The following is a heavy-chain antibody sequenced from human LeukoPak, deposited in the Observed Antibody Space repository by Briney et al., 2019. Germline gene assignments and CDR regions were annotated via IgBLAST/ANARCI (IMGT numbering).Heavy chain of an antibody. Sequence: GGSLRLSCAASGFTFSSYEINWVRQAPGKGLEWVSYISSSGYTIHYADSVKGRFTISRDNSKNTLYLQMNSLRAEDTAVYYCAKGVVVAPDVTPFDYWGQGTLVTVSS. CDR2: ISSSGYTI. CDR3: AKGVVVAPDVTPFDY. V-gene: IGHV3-48*03. CDR1: GFTFSSYE. D-gene: IGHD2-2*01. J-gene: IGHJ4*02.